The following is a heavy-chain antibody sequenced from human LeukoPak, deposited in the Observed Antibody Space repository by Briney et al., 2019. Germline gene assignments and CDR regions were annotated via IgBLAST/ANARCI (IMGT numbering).Heavy chain of an antibody. V-gene: IGHV1-18*01. CDR3: ARDLTDLWTGYYFRLHY. D-gene: IGHD3/OR15-3a*01. CDR2: ITPYKGDT. Sequence: ASVKVSCKASGYTFSNSDISWVRQAPGQGLEWMGWITPYKGDTNYAQKVQDRVTMTADTSTNTAYMELRSLRSDDTAVYYCARDLTDLWTGYYFRLHYWGQGTLVTVSS. CDR1: GYTFSNSD. J-gene: IGHJ4*02.